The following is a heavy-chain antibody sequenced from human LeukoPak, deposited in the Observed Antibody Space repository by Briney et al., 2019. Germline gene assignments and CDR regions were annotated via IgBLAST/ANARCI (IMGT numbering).Heavy chain of an antibody. V-gene: IGHV4-59*01. CDR3: ARAETYYDSSGYYFDY. Sequence: SETLSLTSTVSGRSISSYYWSWIRQPPGKGLEWIGYIYYSGSTNYNPSLKSRVTISVDTSKNQFSRKLSSVTAADTAVYYCARAETYYDSSGYYFDYWGQGTLVTVSS. CDR1: GRSISSYY. CDR2: IYYSGST. J-gene: IGHJ4*02. D-gene: IGHD3-22*01.